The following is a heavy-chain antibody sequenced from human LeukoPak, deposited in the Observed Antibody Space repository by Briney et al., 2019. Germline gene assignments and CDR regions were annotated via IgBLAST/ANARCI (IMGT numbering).Heavy chain of an antibody. J-gene: IGHJ4*02. Sequence: SSETLSLTCTVSGGSISSGSYYWSWIRQPAGKGLEWIGRIYTSGSTNYNPSLKSRVTISVDTSKNQFSLKLSSVTAADTAVYYCARFGVRYGSGSYYNVYFDYWGQGTLVTVSS. CDR3: ARFGVRYGSGSYYNVYFDY. CDR2: IYTSGST. CDR1: GGSISSGSYY. V-gene: IGHV4-61*02. D-gene: IGHD3-10*01.